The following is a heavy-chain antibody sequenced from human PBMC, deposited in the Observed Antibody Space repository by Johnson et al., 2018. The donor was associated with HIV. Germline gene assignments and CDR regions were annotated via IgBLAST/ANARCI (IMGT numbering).Heavy chain of an antibody. J-gene: IGHJ3*02. CDR1: GFTVSSNY. V-gene: IGHV3-74*02. Sequence: VQLVESGGGLVQPGGSLRLSCAASGFTVSSNYMSWVRQAPGKGLEWVSHINSDGINITYADSVKGRFTISRDNAKNTLYLQMNSLRAEDTAVYYCALGGSWYAFDIWGQGTMVTVSS. CDR2: INSDGINI. D-gene: IGHD2-15*01. CDR3: ALGGSWYAFDI.